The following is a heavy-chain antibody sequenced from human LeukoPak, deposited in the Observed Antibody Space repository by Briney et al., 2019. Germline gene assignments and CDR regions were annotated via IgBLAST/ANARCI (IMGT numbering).Heavy chain of an antibody. J-gene: IGHJ4*02. Sequence: PGGSLRLSCTASGFIFSTYSMIWVRQAPGKGLEWVSSISSTSGNKYYADSVKGRFTISRDNAKNSLYLQMNSLRAEDTAVYYCARDPGGSSWYVYFDYWGQGTLVTVSS. V-gene: IGHV3-21*01. CDR1: GFIFSTYS. CDR3: ARDPGGSSWYVYFDY. D-gene: IGHD6-13*01. CDR2: ISSTSGNK.